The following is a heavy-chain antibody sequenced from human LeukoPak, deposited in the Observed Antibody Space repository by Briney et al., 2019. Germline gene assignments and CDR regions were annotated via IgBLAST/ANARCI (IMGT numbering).Heavy chain of an antibody. Sequence: SVKVSSKASGGTFITYAISWVRQAPGQGLEWMGGIIPIFGTANYAQKFQGRVTITADESTSTAYMELSSLRSEDTAVYYCARDRVDYDSSGYYFYYWGQGTLVTVSS. CDR1: GGTFITYA. V-gene: IGHV1-69*13. J-gene: IGHJ4*02. CDR3: ARDRVDYDSSGYYFYY. D-gene: IGHD3-22*01. CDR2: IIPIFGTA.